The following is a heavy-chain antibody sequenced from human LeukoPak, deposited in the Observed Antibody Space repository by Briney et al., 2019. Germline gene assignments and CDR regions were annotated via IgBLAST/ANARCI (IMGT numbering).Heavy chain of an antibody. D-gene: IGHD2-15*01. V-gene: IGHV1-2*02. CDR2: INPNSGGT. CDR3: ASSNIVVVVAATQDWFDP. Sequence: ASVKVSCKASGYTFTGYYMHWVRQAPGQGREWMGWINPNSGGTNYAQKFQGRVTMTRDTSISTAYMELSRLRSDDTAVYYCASSNIVVVVAATQDWFDPWGQGTLVTVSS. CDR1: GYTFTGYY. J-gene: IGHJ5*02.